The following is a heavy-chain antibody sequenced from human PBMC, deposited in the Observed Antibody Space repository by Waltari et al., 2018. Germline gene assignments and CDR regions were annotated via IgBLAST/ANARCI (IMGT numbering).Heavy chain of an antibody. CDR2: ISSSSSTI. CDR1: GYSISSGYY. D-gene: IGHD2-8*01. V-gene: IGHV3-11*04. J-gene: IGHJ4*02. CDR3: ARAGGILYHDFDY. Sequence: QVQLQESGPGLVKPSETLSLTCAVSGYSISSGYYWGWIRQAPGKGLEWVSYISSSSSTIYYADSVKGRVTISRDNAKNSLYLQMNSLRAEDTAVYYCARAGGILYHDFDYWGQGTLVTVSS.